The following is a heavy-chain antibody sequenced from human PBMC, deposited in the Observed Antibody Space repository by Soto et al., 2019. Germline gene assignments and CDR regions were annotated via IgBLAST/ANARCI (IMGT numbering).Heavy chain of an antibody. CDR2: ISGSGASI. CDR3: AKDGLGSCTGGTCYGSDY. D-gene: IGHD2-15*01. J-gene: IGHJ4*02. CDR1: GFTFSSYV. V-gene: IGHV3-23*01. Sequence: EVQLLESGGNLVQPGGSLRLSCAASGFTFSSYVMSWGRQAPGKGLEWVSTISGSGASIDDADSVKGRFTISRDNSKNTVYLQMNSLRAEDTAVYYCAKDGLGSCTGGTCYGSDYWGQGTLVTVSS.